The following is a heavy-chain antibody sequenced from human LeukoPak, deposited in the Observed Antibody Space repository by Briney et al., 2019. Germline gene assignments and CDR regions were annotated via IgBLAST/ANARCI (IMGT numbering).Heavy chain of an antibody. Sequence: GGSLRLSCAASGFTFSSYAMHWVRQAPGKGLEWVAVISYDGSNKYYADSVKGRFTISRDNSKNTLYLQMNSLRAEDMAVYYCARVALTGNVYYYYYMDVWGKGTTVTVS. CDR3: ARVALTGNVYYYYYMDV. CDR2: ISYDGSNK. J-gene: IGHJ6*03. D-gene: IGHD1-20*01. V-gene: IGHV3-30*04. CDR1: GFTFSSYA.